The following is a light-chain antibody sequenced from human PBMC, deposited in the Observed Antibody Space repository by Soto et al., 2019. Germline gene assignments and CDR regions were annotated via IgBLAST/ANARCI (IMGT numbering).Light chain of an antibody. CDR2: DAS. V-gene: IGKV3-11*01. Sequence: EIVLTQSPATLSLSPGERATLSFRASQSVSSYLAWYQQKPGQAPRLLIYDASNRATGIPARFSGSGSGTEFTLVISSLQSEDFAVYYCQQYNNWPPTFGQGTKVDIK. CDR1: QSVSSY. CDR3: QQYNNWPPT. J-gene: IGKJ1*01.